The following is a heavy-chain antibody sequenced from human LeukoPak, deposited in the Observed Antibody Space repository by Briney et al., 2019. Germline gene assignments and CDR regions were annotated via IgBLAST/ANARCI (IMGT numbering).Heavy chain of an antibody. J-gene: IGHJ4*02. Sequence: GGSLRLSCAASGFTFSSYGMHWVRQAPGEGLEWVAVISYDGSNKYYADSVKGRFTISRDNSKNTLYLQMNSLRAEDTAVYYCAKDSDGKAYDYYFDYWGQGTLVTVSS. CDR1: GFTFSSYG. CDR2: ISYDGSNK. D-gene: IGHD3-16*01. V-gene: IGHV3-30*18. CDR3: AKDSDGKAYDYYFDY.